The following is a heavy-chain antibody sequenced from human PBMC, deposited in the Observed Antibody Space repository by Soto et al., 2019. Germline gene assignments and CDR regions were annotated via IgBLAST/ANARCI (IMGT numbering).Heavy chain of an antibody. CDR1: GFTFTSSA. D-gene: IGHD5-18*01. CDR2: IVVGSGNT. Sequence: GASVKVSCKASGFTFTSSAVQWVRQARGQRLEWIGWIVVGSGNTNYAQKFQERVTITRDMSTSTAYMELSSLRSEDTAVYYCARDGGYSYGYDYWGQGTLVTVSS. J-gene: IGHJ4*02. CDR3: ARDGGYSYGYDY. V-gene: IGHV1-58*01.